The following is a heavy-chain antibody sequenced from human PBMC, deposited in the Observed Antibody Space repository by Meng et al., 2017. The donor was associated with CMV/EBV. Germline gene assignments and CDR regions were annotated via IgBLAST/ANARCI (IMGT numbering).Heavy chain of an antibody. Sequence: QVCLLWWGGRLLSASATPYLPCACYGWSFSCFYWCWLRQPPGKGLEWIGEINHSGSTNYNPSLKSRVTISVDTSKNQFSLKLSSVTAADTAVYYCARGVGGWFDPWGQGTLVTVSS. CDR2: INHSGST. J-gene: IGHJ5*02. CDR3: ARGVGGWFDP. CDR1: GWSFSCFY. V-gene: IGHV4-34*01. D-gene: IGHD1-26*01.